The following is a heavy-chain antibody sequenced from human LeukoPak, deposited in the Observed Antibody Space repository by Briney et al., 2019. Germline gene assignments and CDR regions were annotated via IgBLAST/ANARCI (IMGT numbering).Heavy chain of an antibody. Sequence: GGSLRLSCAASRFTFSTYGMHWVRQAPGKGLEWVAVISDDGNNNYYADSVKGRFTISRDNSKNTLYLQMNSLRAEDTAMYYCAKDPGEEGNYFDYWGQGTLVTVSS. J-gene: IGHJ4*02. V-gene: IGHV3-30*18. CDR1: RFTFSTYG. CDR2: ISDDGNNN. D-gene: IGHD3-16*01. CDR3: AKDPGEEGNYFDY.